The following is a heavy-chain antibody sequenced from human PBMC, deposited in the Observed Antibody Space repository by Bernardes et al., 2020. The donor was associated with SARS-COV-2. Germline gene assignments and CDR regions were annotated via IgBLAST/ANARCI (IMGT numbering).Heavy chain of an antibody. CDR3: AKGGGDCGADCYYYFDF. J-gene: IGHJ4*02. CDR1: GFTFSNSP. D-gene: IGHD2-21*02. Sequence: GGSLRLSCAASGFTFSNSPMNWVRQAPGKGLEWVSTISGSATTAFYADSVKGRFTISRDNFKNTLYLQMNSLRDEDTAVYYCAKGGGDCGADCYYYFDFWGQGTLVTVSS. V-gene: IGHV3-23*01. CDR2: ISGSATTA.